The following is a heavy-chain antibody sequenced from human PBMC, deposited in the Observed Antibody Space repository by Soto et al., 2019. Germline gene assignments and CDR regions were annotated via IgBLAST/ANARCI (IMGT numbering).Heavy chain of an antibody. CDR3: AKNQGVELVPLATVDWFDP. CDR1: GFIFENFG. D-gene: IGHD1-26*01. CDR2: ISGSGFKK. J-gene: IGHJ5*02. Sequence: GGSLRLSCAASGFIFENFGMSWVRQAPGKGLEWISSISGSGFKKYYADSVKGRFTISRDSSKSTVYLELNNLSAEDTAVYHCAKNQGVELVPLATVDWFDPWGQGSVVTVSS. V-gene: IGHV3-23*01.